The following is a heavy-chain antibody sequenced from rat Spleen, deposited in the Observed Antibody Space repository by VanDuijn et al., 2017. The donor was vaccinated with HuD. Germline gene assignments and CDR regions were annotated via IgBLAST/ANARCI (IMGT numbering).Heavy chain of an antibody. D-gene: IGHD1-2*01. CDR1: GYTFTNYY. Sequence: QVQLQQSGAELAKPASSVKISCKASGYTFTNYYITWIKQTTGQGLEYIGFINTGSGGTNYNEKFKDKATLTVDKSSSTAFMQLSSLTPDDSAVYFCAREGQLGFDYWGQGVMVTVSS. J-gene: IGHJ2*01. CDR2: INTGSGGT. CDR3: AREGQLGFDY. V-gene: IGHV1-43*01.